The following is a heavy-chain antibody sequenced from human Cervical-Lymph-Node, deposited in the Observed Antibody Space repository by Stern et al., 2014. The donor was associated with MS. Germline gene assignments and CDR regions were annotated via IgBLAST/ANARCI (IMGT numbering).Heavy chain of an antibody. Sequence: DQLVQSGAEVKKPGESLKISCKGSGYTFTNNWIAWVRQMPGKGLECMGIIYPPDSNTRYSPSFQGQVTISADKYSNTAYLQWSSLTASDSAMYYCARQGCGSTSCHSIDYWGQGTLITVSS. CDR3: ARQGCGSTSCHSIDY. CDR1: GYTFTNNW. J-gene: IGHJ4*02. V-gene: IGHV5-51*01. D-gene: IGHD2-2*02. CDR2: IYPPDSNT.